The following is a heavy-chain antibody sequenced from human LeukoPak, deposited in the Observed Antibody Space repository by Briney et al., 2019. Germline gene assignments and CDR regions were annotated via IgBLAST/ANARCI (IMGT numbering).Heavy chain of an antibody. CDR3: ARDRQWELLGYFDY. J-gene: IGHJ4*02. D-gene: IGHD1-26*01. V-gene: IGHV3-7*01. CDR2: TKQDGSEK. Sequence: GGSLRLSCAASGFSVSNNYMSWVRQAPGKGLEWVANTKQDGSEKYYVDSVKGRFTISRDNAKNSLYLQMNSLRAEDTAVYYCARDRQWELLGYFDYWGQGTLVTVSS. CDR1: GFSVSNNY.